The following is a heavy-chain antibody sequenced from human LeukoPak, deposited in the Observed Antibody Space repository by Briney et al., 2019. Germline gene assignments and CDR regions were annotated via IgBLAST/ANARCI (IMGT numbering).Heavy chain of an antibody. CDR1: GFTFSSYS. D-gene: IGHD5-12*01. V-gene: IGHV3-21*01. CDR2: ISSSSSYI. Sequence: GGSLRLTCAASGFTFSSYSMNWVRQAPGKGLEWVSSISSSSSYIYYADSVKGRFTISRDNAKNSLYLQMNSLRAEDTAVYYCARVKRGDIVATISPRSAFDIWGQGTMVTVSS. CDR3: ARVKRGDIVATISPRSAFDI. J-gene: IGHJ3*02.